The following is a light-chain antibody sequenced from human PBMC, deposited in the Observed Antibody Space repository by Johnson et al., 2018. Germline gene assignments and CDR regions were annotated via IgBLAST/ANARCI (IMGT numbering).Light chain of an antibody. CDR2: ENN. Sequence: QSVLTQPPSVSAAPGQKVTISCSGSSSNIGNNYVSWYQQLPGTAPKLLIYENNKRPSGIPDRFSGSKSGTSATLGITGLQTGDEADYYCGTWYSSLSAGNVFGTGTKCTVL. J-gene: IGLJ1*01. CDR1: SSNIGNNY. CDR3: GTWYSSLSAGNV. V-gene: IGLV1-51*02.